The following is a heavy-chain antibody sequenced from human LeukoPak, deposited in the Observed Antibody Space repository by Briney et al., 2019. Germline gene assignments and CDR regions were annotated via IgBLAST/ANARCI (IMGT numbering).Heavy chain of an antibody. Sequence: ASVKFSCKASGYTFTSYGISWVRQAPGQGLEWMGWISAYNGNTNYAQKLQGRVTMTTDTSTSTAYMELRSLRSDDTAVYYCARAWYYDFWSGYYADFDYWGQGTLVTVSS. CDR2: ISAYNGNT. CDR1: GYTFTSYG. D-gene: IGHD3-3*01. J-gene: IGHJ4*02. CDR3: ARAWYYDFWSGYYADFDY. V-gene: IGHV1-18*01.